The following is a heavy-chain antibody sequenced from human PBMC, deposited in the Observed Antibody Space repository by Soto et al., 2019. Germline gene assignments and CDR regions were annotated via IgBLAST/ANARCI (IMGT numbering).Heavy chain of an antibody. CDR1: GGSFSGYY. Sequence: SETLSLTCAVYGGSFSGYYWSWIRQPPGKGLEWIGEINHSGSTNYNPSLKSRVTISVDTSKNQFSLKLSSVTAADTAVYYCARDRRVLSYYYGMDVWGQGTTVTSP. V-gene: IGHV4-34*01. J-gene: IGHJ6*02. CDR3: ARDRRVLSYYYGMDV. CDR2: INHSGST. D-gene: IGHD3-10*01.